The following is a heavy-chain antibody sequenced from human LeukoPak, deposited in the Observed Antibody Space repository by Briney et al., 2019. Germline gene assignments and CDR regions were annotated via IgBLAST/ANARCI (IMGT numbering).Heavy chain of an antibody. J-gene: IGHJ4*02. CDR2: IYYSGST. CDR3: ARGNGGDY. D-gene: IGHD1-1*01. CDR1: GGSISSYY. Sequence: KPSETLTLTCTVSGGSISSYYWSWIRQPPGKGLEWIGYIYYSGSTNYNPSHNSRVTISVETSKLQVSLKLSSDTAADTAVYYCARGNGGDYWGQGTLVTVSS. V-gene: IGHV4-59*01.